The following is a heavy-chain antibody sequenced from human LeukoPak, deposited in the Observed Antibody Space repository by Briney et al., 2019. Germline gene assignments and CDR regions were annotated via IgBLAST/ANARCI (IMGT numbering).Heavy chain of an antibody. CDR1: GFSFRSYG. D-gene: IGHD5-12*01. Sequence: GGSLRLSCVASGFSFRSYGMHWVRQAPGKGLEWVSGISWNSGSIGYADSVKGRFTISRDNAKNSLYLQMNSLRAEDTALYYCARHRGVAPYYYYYYGMDVWGQGTTVTVSS. J-gene: IGHJ6*02. CDR3: ARHRGVAPYYYYYYGMDV. CDR2: ISWNSGSI. V-gene: IGHV3-9*01.